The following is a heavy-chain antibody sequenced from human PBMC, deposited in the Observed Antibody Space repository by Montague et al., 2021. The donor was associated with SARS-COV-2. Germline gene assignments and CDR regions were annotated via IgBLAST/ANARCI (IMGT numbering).Heavy chain of an antibody. Sequence: SETLSLTCAVSGGPITSYYWNWIRQPPGKGLEYIGYIYHSGSTTYNPSLKSRVSISVDTSKNQFSLKLRSVTAADTAVYYCARGLENYGSGSHDFDPWGQGTLVTVSS. CDR1: GGPITSYY. D-gene: IGHD3-10*01. J-gene: IGHJ5*02. CDR2: IYHSGST. V-gene: IGHV4-59*01. CDR3: ARGLENYGSGSHDFDP.